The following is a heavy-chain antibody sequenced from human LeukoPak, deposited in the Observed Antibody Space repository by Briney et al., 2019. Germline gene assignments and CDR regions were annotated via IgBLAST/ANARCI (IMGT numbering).Heavy chain of an antibody. J-gene: IGHJ4*02. D-gene: IGHD3-10*01. V-gene: IGHV3-23*01. Sequence: RTGGSLRLSCAASGFIFRNHAMNWVRQAPGQGLEWVSGVSASGGSTFNTDSVKGQFSISRDNSKNTLYLEMNSLRPEDTALYYCAKSLGNQGVIDYWGQGTLVTVSS. CDR2: VSASGGST. CDR1: GFIFRNHA. CDR3: AKSLGNQGVIDY.